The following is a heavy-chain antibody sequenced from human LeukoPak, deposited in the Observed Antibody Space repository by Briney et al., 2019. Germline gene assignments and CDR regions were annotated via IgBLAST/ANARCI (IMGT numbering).Heavy chain of an antibody. Sequence: SETLSLTCTVSGGSISSYYWSWIRQPPGKGLEWIGYIYYSESTNYNPSLKSRVTISVDTSKNQFSLKLSSVTAADTAVYYCARVVGSGGWYYFDYWGQGTLVTVSS. CDR1: GGSISSYY. CDR3: ARVVGSGGWYYFDY. V-gene: IGHV4-59*08. J-gene: IGHJ4*02. CDR2: IYYSEST. D-gene: IGHD6-19*01.